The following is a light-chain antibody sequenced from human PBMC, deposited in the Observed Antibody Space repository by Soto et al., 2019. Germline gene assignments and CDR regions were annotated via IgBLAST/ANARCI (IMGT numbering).Light chain of an antibody. J-gene: IGKJ1*01. CDR2: GAS. CDR3: QQYDSSPTT. CDR1: QSVHSSH. V-gene: IGKV3-20*01. Sequence: IVFTESPDTLSFSPGKRATLSCWASQSVHSSHLAWYQQRPGQPPRLLIYGASSRATGIPDRFSGSGSGTVFTLTISRLEPEDFAVYFCQQYDSSPTTFGQGTKVDIK.